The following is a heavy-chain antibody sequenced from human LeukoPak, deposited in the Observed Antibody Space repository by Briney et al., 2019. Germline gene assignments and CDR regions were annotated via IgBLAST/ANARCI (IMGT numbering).Heavy chain of an antibody. CDR2: IKQDGSEK. Sequence: GGSLRLSCAASGLTFRSYWMSWVRQAPGKGLEWVATIKQDGSEKYYVDSVKGRFTISRDNAKNSLYLQMNSLRAEDTAVYYCAKENYDSSGFDFDYWGQGTLVTVSS. CDR1: GLTFRSYW. D-gene: IGHD3-22*01. CDR3: AKENYDSSGFDFDY. J-gene: IGHJ4*02. V-gene: IGHV3-7*05.